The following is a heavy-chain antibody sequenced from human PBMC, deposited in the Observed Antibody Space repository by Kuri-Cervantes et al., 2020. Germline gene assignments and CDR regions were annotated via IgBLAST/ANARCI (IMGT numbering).Heavy chain of an antibody. J-gene: IGHJ5*02. CDR1: GGSISSSSYY. Sequence: GSLRLSCTVSGGSISSSSYYWGWIRQPPGKGLEWIGSIYYSGSTNYNPSLKSRVTISVDTSKNQFSLKLSSVTAADTAVYYCARTVDSSGYYFNWFDPWGQGTLVTVSS. V-gene: IGHV4-39*07. D-gene: IGHD3-22*01. CDR3: ARTVDSSGYYFNWFDP. CDR2: IYYSGST.